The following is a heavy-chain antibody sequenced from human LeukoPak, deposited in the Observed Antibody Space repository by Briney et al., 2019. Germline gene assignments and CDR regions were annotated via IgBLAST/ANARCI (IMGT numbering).Heavy chain of an antibody. J-gene: IGHJ6*04. V-gene: IGHV3-23*01. Sequence: PGGSLRLSCAASGFTFAGDGMSWVRQAPGKGLEWVSSISGSGGSTNHADSVRGRFSISRDDSTNTLYLQMNSLRADDTAVYWCAKDLSGEEDDHYGMDVWGKGTTVTVSS. CDR2: ISGSGGST. CDR1: GFTFAGDG. D-gene: IGHD3-10*01. CDR3: AKDLSGEEDDHYGMDV.